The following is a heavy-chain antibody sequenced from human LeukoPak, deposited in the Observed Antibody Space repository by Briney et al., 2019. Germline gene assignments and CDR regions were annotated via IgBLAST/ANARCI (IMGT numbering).Heavy chain of an antibody. Sequence: GGALRLSCAASGFTFSSYAMRWVRQAPGKGLEYVSAISSNGGSTYYANSVKGRFTISRDNSKNTLYLQMGSLRAEDMAVYYCARARIAVAGTYDYWGQGTLVTVSS. J-gene: IGHJ4*02. CDR3: ARARIAVAGTYDY. V-gene: IGHV3-64*01. CDR2: ISSNGGST. D-gene: IGHD6-19*01. CDR1: GFTFSSYA.